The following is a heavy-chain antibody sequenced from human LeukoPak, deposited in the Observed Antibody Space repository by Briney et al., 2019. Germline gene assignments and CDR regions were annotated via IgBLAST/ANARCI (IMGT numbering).Heavy chain of an antibody. J-gene: IGHJ4*02. CDR1: GGSFSGYF. Sequence: SETLSLTCAVYGGSFSGYFWTWIRQPPGKGLEWIGEINHSGSTNYNPSLKSRVTMSVDTPKNQFSLTLRSVTAADTAVYYCARGQYDRRHWGQGTLVTVSS. CDR2: INHSGST. D-gene: IGHD3-16*01. V-gene: IGHV4-34*01. CDR3: ARGQYDRRH.